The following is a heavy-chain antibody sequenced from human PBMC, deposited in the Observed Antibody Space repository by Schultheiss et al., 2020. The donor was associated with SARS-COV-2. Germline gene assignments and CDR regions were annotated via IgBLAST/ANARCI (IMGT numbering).Heavy chain of an antibody. D-gene: IGHD3-16*01. CDR1: GGSSSGYY. J-gene: IGHJ4*02. V-gene: IGHV4-34*01. Sequence: SETLSLTCAVYGGSSSGYYWSWIRQPPGKGLEWIGEINHSGSTNYNPSLKSRVTISVDTSKNQFSLKLSSVTAADTAVYYCARARLIYFDYWGQGTLVTVSS. CDR3: ARARLIYFDY. CDR2: INHSGST.